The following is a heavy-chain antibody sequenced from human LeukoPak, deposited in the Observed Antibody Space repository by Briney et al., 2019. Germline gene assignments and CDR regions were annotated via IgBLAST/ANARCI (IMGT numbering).Heavy chain of an antibody. CDR1: GGTFSSYA. CDR2: IIPIFGTA. J-gene: IGHJ3*02. Sequence: SVKVSCKASGGTFSSYAISWVRQAPGQRLESMGRIIPIFGTANYAQKFQGSVTITTDESTSTAYMELSSLRSEDTAVYYCARTPSGAGAFDIWGQGTMVTVSS. D-gene: IGHD1-26*01. V-gene: IGHV1-69*05. CDR3: ARTPSGAGAFDI.